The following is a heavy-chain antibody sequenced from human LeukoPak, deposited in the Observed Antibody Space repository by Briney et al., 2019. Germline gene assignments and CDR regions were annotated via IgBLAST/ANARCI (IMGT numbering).Heavy chain of an antibody. Sequence: PGGSLRLSCAASGFTVSSNYMSWVRQAPGKGLEWVSVIYRGGSTYYEDYVKGRFNISRDNSKNTLSLQMSSLRAVDTAVYYCARTTKEFDILTGYYFDYWGQGALVTVSS. V-gene: IGHV3-53*01. CDR2: IYRGGST. CDR3: ARTTKEFDILTGYYFDY. CDR1: GFTVSSNY. J-gene: IGHJ4*02. D-gene: IGHD3-9*01.